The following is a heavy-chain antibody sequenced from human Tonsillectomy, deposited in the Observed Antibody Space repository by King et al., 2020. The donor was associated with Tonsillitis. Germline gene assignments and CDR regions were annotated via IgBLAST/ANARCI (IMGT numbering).Heavy chain of an antibody. J-gene: IGHJ4*02. CDR2: INPNSGCT. Sequence: VQLVESGAEVKKPGASVKVSCKASGYTFTGYYMHWVLQAPGQGLEWMGWINPNSGCTNYAQKVQGWVTMTRDTSISTAYMELSRLRSDDTAVYYCARSGDIVATMGDYWGQGTLVTVSS. V-gene: IGHV1-2*04. CDR3: ARSGDIVATMGDY. D-gene: IGHD5-12*01. CDR1: GYTFTGYY.